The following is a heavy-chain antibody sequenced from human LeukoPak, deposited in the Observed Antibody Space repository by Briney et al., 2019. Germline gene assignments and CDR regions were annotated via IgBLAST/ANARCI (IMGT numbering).Heavy chain of an antibody. CDR1: GFTFTGYY. V-gene: IGHV1-2*02. Sequence: ASVKVSCKASGFTFTGYYMHWVRQAPGQGLEWMGWINPNSGGTNYAQKFQGRVTMTRDTSISTAYMELSRLRSDDTAVYYCARVAGYGDYWFDYWGQGTLVTVSS. CDR3: ARVAGYGDYWFDY. CDR2: INPNSGGT. D-gene: IGHD4-17*01. J-gene: IGHJ4*02.